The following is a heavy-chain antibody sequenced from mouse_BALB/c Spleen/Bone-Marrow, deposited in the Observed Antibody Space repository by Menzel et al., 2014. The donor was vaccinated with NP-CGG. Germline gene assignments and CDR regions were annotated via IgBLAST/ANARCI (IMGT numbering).Heavy chain of an antibody. V-gene: IGHV4-2*02. CDR2: INPGSSTI. J-gene: IGHJ4*01. Sequence: EVMLVESGGGLVQPGGSLNLSCAASGFDFSRYWMSWARRAPGKGQEWIGEINPGSSTINYTPSLKDKFIISRDNAKNTLYLQMSKVRSEDTALYYCARQTGTGAMDYWVKEPQSPSPQ. CDR1: GFDFSRYW. CDR3: ARQTGTGAMDY. D-gene: IGHD4-1*01.